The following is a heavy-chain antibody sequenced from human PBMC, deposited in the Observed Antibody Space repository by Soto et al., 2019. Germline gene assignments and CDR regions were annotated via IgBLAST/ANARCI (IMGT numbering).Heavy chain of an antibody. CDR3: ARGPYYDSSGYYDYYYYYGMDV. CDR2: IIPIFGTA. J-gene: IGHJ6*02. CDR1: GGTFSSYA. D-gene: IGHD3-22*01. Sequence: ASVKVSCKASGGTFSSYAISWVRQAPGQGLEWMGGIIPIFGTANYAQKFQGRVTITADESTSTAYMELSSLRSEDTAVYYCARGPYYDSSGYYDYYYYYGMDVWGQGTTVTVSS. V-gene: IGHV1-69*13.